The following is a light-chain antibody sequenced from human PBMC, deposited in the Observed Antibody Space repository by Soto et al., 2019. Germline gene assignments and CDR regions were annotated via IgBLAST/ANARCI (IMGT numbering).Light chain of an antibody. CDR3: QSSDSSSHVV. Sequence: NFMLTQPHSVSESPGKTITISCTRTSGSIASNYVQWYQQRPGSSPTIVIYENNQRPSGVPDRFSGSIDSSSNSASLTISGLKTEDEADYYCQSSDSSSHVVFGGGTKVTVL. J-gene: IGLJ2*01. CDR2: ENN. V-gene: IGLV6-57*01. CDR1: SGSIASNY.